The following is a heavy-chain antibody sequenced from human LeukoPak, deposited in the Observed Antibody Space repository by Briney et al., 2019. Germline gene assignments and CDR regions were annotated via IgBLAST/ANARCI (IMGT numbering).Heavy chain of an antibody. CDR1: GYTFTSYG. Sequence: SVKVSCKASGYTFTSYGISWVRQAPGQGLEWMGGIIPIFGTANYAQKFQGRVTITADESTSTAYMELSSLRSEDTAVYYCARGAIGSYYEGDYWGQGTLVTVSS. J-gene: IGHJ4*02. D-gene: IGHD1-26*01. CDR2: IIPIFGTA. CDR3: ARGAIGSYYEGDY. V-gene: IGHV1-69*13.